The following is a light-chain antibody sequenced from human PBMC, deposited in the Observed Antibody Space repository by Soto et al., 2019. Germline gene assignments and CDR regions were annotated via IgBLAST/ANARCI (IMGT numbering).Light chain of an antibody. V-gene: IGLV2-14*01. CDR2: EVS. Sequence: QSVLTQPASVSGSPGQSITISCTGTSSDVGGYNYVSWYQQHPGKAPKLMIYEVSNRPSGVSNRFSGSKSGNTASLTISGLQAEDVADYYCSSYTSRSTLDYVFGSGTKLTVL. J-gene: IGLJ1*01. CDR1: SSDVGGYNY. CDR3: SSYTSRSTLDYV.